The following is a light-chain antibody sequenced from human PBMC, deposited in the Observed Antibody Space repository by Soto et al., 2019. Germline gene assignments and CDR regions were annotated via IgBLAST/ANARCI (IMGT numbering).Light chain of an antibody. V-gene: IGKV2-30*01. CDR1: RSLVYSDGNTY. CDR3: MQVTYWPLT. CDR2: EVS. J-gene: IGKJ4*01. Sequence: DAVLTQSPLSLPVTLGQPASISCRSSRSLVYSDGNTYLSWFQQRPGHSPRRLIYEVSKRDSGVPDRFSGSGSGTDFTLKISRVEAEDLGVYYCMQVTYWPLTFGGGTKVEIK.